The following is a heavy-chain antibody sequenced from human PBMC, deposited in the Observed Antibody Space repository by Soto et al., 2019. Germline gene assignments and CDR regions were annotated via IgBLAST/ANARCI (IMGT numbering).Heavy chain of an antibody. CDR2: MDPDGGGT. Sequence: EVQLVESGGGLVQPGGSLRVSCAASGFTLRSHRIHWVRQAPGKGLEWVPRMDPDGGGTSYADSVKARFTISTDNAKNTVYLQMNGLRAEDTAVYYCATVFDLWGQGTLVTVSS. CDR3: ATVFDL. V-gene: IGHV3-74*01. J-gene: IGHJ5*02. CDR1: GFTLRSHR.